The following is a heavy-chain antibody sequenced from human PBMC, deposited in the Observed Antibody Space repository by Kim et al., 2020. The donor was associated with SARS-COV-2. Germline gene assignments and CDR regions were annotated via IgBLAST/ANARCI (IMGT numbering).Heavy chain of an antibody. D-gene: IGHD2-15*01. CDR1: GGSISSYY. CDR3: ARGPCSGGSCTNWFDP. CDR2: IYYSGSP. Sequence: SETLSLTCTVSGGSISSYYWSWIRQPPGKGLEWIWYIYYSGSPNYNPSLKSRVTLSVDTSKNQFSLKLSSVTAADTAVYYCARGPCSGGSCTNWFDPWGQGTLVTVSS. J-gene: IGHJ5*02. V-gene: IGHV4-59*13.